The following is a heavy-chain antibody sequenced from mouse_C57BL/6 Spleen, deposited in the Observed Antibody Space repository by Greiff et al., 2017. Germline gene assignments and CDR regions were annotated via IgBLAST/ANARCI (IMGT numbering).Heavy chain of an antibody. CDR2: IDPENGDT. Sequence: EVKLQESGAELVRPGASVKLSCTASGFNIKDDYMHWVKQRPEQGLEWIGWIDPENGDTEYASKFQGKATITADTSSNTAYLQLSSLTSEDTAVYYCTTRLLRAWFAYWGQGTLVTVSA. CDR3: TTRLLRAWFAY. J-gene: IGHJ3*01. V-gene: IGHV14-4*01. D-gene: IGHD1-1*01. CDR1: GFNIKDDY.